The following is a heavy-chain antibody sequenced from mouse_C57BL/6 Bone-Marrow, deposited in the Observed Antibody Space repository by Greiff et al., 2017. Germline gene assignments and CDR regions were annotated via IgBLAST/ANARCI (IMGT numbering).Heavy chain of an antibody. V-gene: IGHV1-82*01. D-gene: IGHD5-5*01. CDR1: GYAFSSSW. CDR2: IYPGDGAT. Sequence: LVESGPELVPPGASVKISCTASGYAFSSSWMNWVKQRPGKGLEWLGRIYPGDGATNYNGKFKGKTTLTADKYSSTAYMQLSSLTSEDSAVYVCARLDYLWYYDVWGTGTTVTVSS. CDR3: ARLDYLWYYDV. J-gene: IGHJ1*03.